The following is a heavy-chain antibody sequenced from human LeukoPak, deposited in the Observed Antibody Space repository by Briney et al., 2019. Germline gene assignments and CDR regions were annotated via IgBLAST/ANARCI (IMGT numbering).Heavy chain of an antibody. J-gene: IGHJ6*03. CDR3: ARGSAARPGYYYYMDV. CDR2: INSDRSST. Sequence: GGSLRLSCAASGFTFSSYWIHWVRQAPGKGLVWVSRINSDRSSTSYADSVKGRFTISRDNAKSTLYLQMNSLRAEDTAVYYCARGSAARPGYYYYMDVWGKGTTVTVSS. D-gene: IGHD6-6*01. CDR1: GFTFSSYW. V-gene: IGHV3-74*01.